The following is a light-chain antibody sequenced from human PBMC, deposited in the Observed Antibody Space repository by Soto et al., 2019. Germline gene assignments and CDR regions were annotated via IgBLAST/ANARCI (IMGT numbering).Light chain of an antibody. J-gene: IGKJ1*01. Sequence: DIVMTQSPDSLAVSLGERATIKCKSRQWVLYSSNNKNYLAWYQQKPGQPPKALIYWASTRESGVPDRFSGSGSGTDFTLTISSLQAEDVAVYYCQQYYTTPWTFGQGTKVDIK. CDR1: QWVLYSSNNKNY. V-gene: IGKV4-1*01. CDR2: WAS. CDR3: QQYYTTPWT.